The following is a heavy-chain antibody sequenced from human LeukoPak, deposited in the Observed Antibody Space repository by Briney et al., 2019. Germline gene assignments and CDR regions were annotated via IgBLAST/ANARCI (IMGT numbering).Heavy chain of an antibody. CDR1: GYTFTSYG. J-gene: IGHJ6*03. Sequence: ASVKVSCKASGYTFTSYGISWVRQAPGQGLEWMGWISAYNGNTNYAQKFQGRVTITTDESTSTAYMELSSLRSEDTAVYYCASSPFTDYSINYYHYYMDVWGKGTTVTVSS. D-gene: IGHD4-11*01. V-gene: IGHV1-18*01. CDR3: ASSPFTDYSINYYHYYMDV. CDR2: ISAYNGNT.